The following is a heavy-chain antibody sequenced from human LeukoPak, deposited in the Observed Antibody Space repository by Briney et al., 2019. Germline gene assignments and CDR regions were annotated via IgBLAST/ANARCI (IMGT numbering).Heavy chain of an antibody. CDR1: GGSLSSYY. V-gene: IGHV4-59*01. CDR3: ARVLYYGSGLSSYFDY. Sequence: PETLSLTCTVSGGSLSSYYWSWIRQPPGKGLEWIGYISYSGRTDYNPSLKSRVTISVDTSKNQFSLRLSSVTAADTAVYYCARVLYYGSGLSSYFDYGGQGSLVTVSS. CDR2: ISYSGRT. J-gene: IGHJ4*02. D-gene: IGHD3-10*01.